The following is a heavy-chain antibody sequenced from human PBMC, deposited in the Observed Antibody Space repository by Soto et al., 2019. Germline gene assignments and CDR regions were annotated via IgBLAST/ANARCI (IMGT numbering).Heavy chain of an antibody. CDR1: GFTFSDYG. V-gene: IGHV3-23*01. J-gene: IGHJ4*02. Sequence: PGGSLRLSCAASGFTFSDYGMSWVRQSPGKGLAWVSGISGSGGSTCYADSVKGRFTIYRDNSKYTLYLQLKSLRAEDTAVYYCAKVDDFWTGRNFDCWGQGAMVTVSS. CDR2: ISGSGGST. D-gene: IGHD3-3*01. CDR3: AKVDDFWTGRNFDC.